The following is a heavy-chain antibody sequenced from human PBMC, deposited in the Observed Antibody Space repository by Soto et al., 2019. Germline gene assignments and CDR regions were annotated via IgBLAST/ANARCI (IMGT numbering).Heavy chain of an antibody. V-gene: IGHV3-30-3*01. CDR1: GFTFSTYA. Sequence: QVQLVESGGGVVQPGRSLRLSCAASGFTFSTYAMHWVRQAPGKGLEWVAVISYDGGNKYYADSVKGRFTISRDNSKNTLYLQINSLRGEDTAVYYCARPDYDSGSYPDYWGQGTLVTVSS. D-gene: IGHD3-10*01. CDR3: ARPDYDSGSYPDY. CDR2: ISYDGGNK. J-gene: IGHJ4*02.